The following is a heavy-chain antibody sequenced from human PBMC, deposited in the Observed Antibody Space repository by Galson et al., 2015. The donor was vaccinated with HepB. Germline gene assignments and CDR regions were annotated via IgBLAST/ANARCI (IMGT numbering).Heavy chain of an antibody. CDR3: ARDVNYYDSSGYYYYYYGMDV. J-gene: IGHJ6*02. CDR1: GFTFSSYA. D-gene: IGHD3-22*01. Sequence: LRLSCAASGFTFSSYAMHWVRQAPGKGLEWVAVISYDGSNKYYADSVKGRFTISRDNSKNTLYLQMNSQRAEDTAVYYCARDVNYYDSSGYYYYYYGMDVWGQGTTVTVSS. V-gene: IGHV3-30-3*01. CDR2: ISYDGSNK.